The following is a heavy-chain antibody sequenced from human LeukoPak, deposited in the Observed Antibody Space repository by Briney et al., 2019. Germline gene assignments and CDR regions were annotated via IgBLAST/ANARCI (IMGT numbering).Heavy chain of an antibody. D-gene: IGHD3-10*01. V-gene: IGHV3-9*01. CDR1: GFTFDDYA. J-gene: IGHJ4*02. Sequence: PGRSLRLSCAASGFTFDDYAMHWVRQAPGKGLEWVSGISWNSGSIGYADSVKGRFTISRDNAKNSLYLQMDSLRAEDTALYYCAKDNGSGSFDYWGQGTLVTVSS. CDR3: AKDNGSGSFDY. CDR2: ISWNSGSI.